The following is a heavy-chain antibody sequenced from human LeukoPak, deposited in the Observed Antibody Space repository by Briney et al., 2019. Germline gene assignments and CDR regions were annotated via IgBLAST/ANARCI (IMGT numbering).Heavy chain of an antibody. J-gene: IGHJ4*02. CDR3: ARTRYCSGATCFSPELFDS. D-gene: IGHD2-15*01. V-gene: IGHV4-38-2*01. CDR2: IYHSGNT. CDR1: DYSISSGYH. Sequence: SETLSLTCVVSDYSISSGYHWGWIRQPPGQRLEWIGSIYHSGNTYYNPSLKSRVSLSVDTSMNQFSLKVTSVTAAGTAVYYCARTRYCSGATCFSPELFDSWGQGTLVTVSS.